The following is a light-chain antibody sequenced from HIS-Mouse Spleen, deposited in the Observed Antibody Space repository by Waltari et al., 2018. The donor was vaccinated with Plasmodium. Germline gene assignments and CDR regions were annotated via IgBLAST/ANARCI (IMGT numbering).Light chain of an antibody. J-gene: IGKJ3*01. CDR1: QCVSSN. CDR2: GAT. Sequence: EIVMTQSPATLSVSPGESATLSCRASQCVSSNLAWYQQKPGQAPRRLIYGATTRATGIPARFSGSGSGTEFTLTISSLQSEDFAVYYCQQYNNWSFTFGPGTKVDI. V-gene: IGKV3-15*01. CDR3: QQYNNWSFT.